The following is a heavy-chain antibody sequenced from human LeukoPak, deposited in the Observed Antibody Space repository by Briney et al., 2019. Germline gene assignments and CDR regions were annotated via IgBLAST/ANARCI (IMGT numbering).Heavy chain of an antibody. CDR2: FDPEDGVT. J-gene: IGHJ4*02. CDR1: GYTFTSYG. D-gene: IGHD6-13*01. CDR3: ATGPRIVAASRTLDY. V-gene: IGHV1-24*01. Sequence: ASVKVSCKASGYTFTSYGISWVRQAPGKGLEWMGGFDPEDGVTIYAQKFQGRVTVTEDTSTDTAYMELRSLRSEDTAVYYCATGPRIVAASRTLDYWGQGTLATVSS.